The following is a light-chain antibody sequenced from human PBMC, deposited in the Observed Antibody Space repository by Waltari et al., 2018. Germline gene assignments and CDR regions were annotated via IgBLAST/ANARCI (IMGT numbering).Light chain of an antibody. V-gene: IGLV2-14*03. J-gene: IGLJ1*01. Sequence: QSALTQPASVSGSPGQPITISCTGTTSDVGGYNHVSWYQQHPAKAPKLMIYDVSSRPSGVSNRFFGSKSGNTASLTISGLQAEDEAVYFCSSYSTSLTPYVFGPGTKVTVL. CDR1: TSDVGGYNH. CDR3: SSYSTSLTPYV. CDR2: DVS.